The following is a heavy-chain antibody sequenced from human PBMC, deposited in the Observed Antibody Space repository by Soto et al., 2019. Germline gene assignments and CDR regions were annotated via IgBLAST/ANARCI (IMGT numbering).Heavy chain of an antibody. CDR1: GGTFSSYA. V-gene: IGHV1-69*13. CDR3: ARCHYSYYFYYGMAV. D-gene: IGHD1-26*01. J-gene: IGHJ6*02. Sequence: SVKVSCKASGGTFSSYAISWVRQAPGQGLEWMGGIIPIFGTANYAQKFQGRVTITADESTSTAYMELSSLRSEDTALYFSARCHYSYYFYYGMAVWGQG. CDR2: IIPIFGTA.